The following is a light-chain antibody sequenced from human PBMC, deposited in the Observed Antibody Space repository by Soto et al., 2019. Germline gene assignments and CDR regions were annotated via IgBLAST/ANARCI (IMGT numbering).Light chain of an antibody. CDR2: GAS. Sequence: EIVLTQSPGTLSLSPGERATLSCRASQSVSSTYLAWYQQKPAQAPRLLIFGASSRPTGIPDRFSGSGSGTDFTLTISRLEPEDFAVYYCQLYGSSRLFTFGPGTKVDIK. CDR1: QSVSSTY. J-gene: IGKJ3*01. V-gene: IGKV3-20*01. CDR3: QLYGSSRLFT.